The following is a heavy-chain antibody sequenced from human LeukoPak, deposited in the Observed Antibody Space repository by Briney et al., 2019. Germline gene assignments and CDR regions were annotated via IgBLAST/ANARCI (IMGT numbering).Heavy chain of an antibody. Sequence: SETLSLTCTVSGGSISSHYWSWIRQPLGKGLEWIGYIYYSGSTNYNPSLKSRVTISVDTSKNQFSLKLSSVTAADTAVYYCAREVVPAASWFDPWGQGTLVTVSS. V-gene: IGHV4-59*11. J-gene: IGHJ5*02. CDR1: GGSISSHY. CDR3: AREVVPAASWFDP. D-gene: IGHD2-2*01. CDR2: IYYSGST.